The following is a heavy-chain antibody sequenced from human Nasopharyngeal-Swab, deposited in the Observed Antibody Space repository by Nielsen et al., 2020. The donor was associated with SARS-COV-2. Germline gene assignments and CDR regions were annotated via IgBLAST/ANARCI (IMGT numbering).Heavy chain of an antibody. D-gene: IGHD6-13*01. J-gene: IGHJ6*02. Sequence: ASVKVSCEASGYTFTSYAMHWVRQAPGQRLEWMGWINAGNGNTKYSQKFQGRVTITRDTSASTAYMELSSLRSEDTAVYYCARDPGNIYSSSWHGQTSYYYYGMDVWGQGTTVTVSS. CDR2: INAGNGNT. V-gene: IGHV1-3*01. CDR1: GYTFTSYA. CDR3: ARDPGNIYSSSWHGQTSYYYYGMDV.